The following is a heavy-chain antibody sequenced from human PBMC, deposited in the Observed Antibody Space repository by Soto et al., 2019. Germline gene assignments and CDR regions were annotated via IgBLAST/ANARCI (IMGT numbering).Heavy chain of an antibody. V-gene: IGHV3-30-3*01. Sequence: GGSLRLSCAASGFTFGSYALHWVRQAPGKGLEWVALISFDGSNKYYADSVKGRFTISRDNSKNALYLQMNNLKTDDTAVYYCAREGSSSSRWDFNRWGQGTPVTVSS. J-gene: IGHJ4*02. D-gene: IGHD6-6*01. CDR3: AREGSSSSRWDFNR. CDR2: ISFDGSNK. CDR1: GFTFGSYA.